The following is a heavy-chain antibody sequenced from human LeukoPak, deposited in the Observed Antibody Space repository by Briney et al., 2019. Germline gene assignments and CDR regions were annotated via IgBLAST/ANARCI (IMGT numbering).Heavy chain of an antibody. CDR2: ISSLGFAI. V-gene: IGHV3-48*03. CDR1: GFLFKTYG. J-gene: IGHJ3*02. D-gene: IGHD6-13*01. CDR3: ARGGGSSSSLVKAFDI. Sequence: GGSLRLSCEASGFLFKTYGMNWVRQAPGKGLECISSISSLGFAISYADSVEGRFSISRDNGKNLVSLQMNGLRVDDTAVYYCARGGGSSSSLVKAFDIWGQGTMVTVSS.